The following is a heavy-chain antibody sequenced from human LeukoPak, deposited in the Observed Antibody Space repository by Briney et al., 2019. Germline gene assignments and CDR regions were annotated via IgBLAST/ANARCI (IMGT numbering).Heavy chain of an antibody. J-gene: IGHJ4*02. CDR1: GYTFTDYY. Sequence: ASVKVSCKASGYTFTDYYMHWVRQAPGQGLEWMGRINPNSGGTNYAQKFQGRVTMTRDTSISTAYLELSRLRSDDTAVYYCATASQNYYDTDYWGQGTLVTVSS. CDR2: INPNSGGT. CDR3: ATASQNYYDTDY. D-gene: IGHD3-22*01. V-gene: IGHV1-2*06.